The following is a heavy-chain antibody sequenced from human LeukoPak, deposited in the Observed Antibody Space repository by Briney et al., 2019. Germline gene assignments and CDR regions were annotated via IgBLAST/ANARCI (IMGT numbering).Heavy chain of an antibody. V-gene: IGHV3-7*03. CDR3: ASQDGYES. CDR1: GFTFENHW. CDR2: INQDGSEK. J-gene: IGHJ3*01. D-gene: IGHD5-24*01. Sequence: PGGSLRLSCAASGFTFENHWMSWVRQAPGKGLEWVACINQDGSEKYYVDSVKGRFTISRDNAKNSLYLQMNSLRAEDTAVYYCASQDGYESWGQGTMVTVSS.